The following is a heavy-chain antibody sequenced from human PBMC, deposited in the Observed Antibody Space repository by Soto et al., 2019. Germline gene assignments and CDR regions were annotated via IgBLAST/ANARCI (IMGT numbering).Heavy chain of an antibody. CDR2: IIPILGIA. CDR3: ARPRGMGYSSDWYYFDY. CDR1: GGTFSSYT. D-gene: IGHD6-19*01. V-gene: IGHV1-69*02. Sequence: QVQLVQSGAEVKKPGSSVKVSCKASGGTFSSYTISWVRQAPGQGLEWMGRIIPILGIANYAQKFQGRVTITADKSTSTAYMELSSLRSEDPGVYYCARPRGMGYSSDWYYFDYWGQGTLVTVSS. J-gene: IGHJ4*02.